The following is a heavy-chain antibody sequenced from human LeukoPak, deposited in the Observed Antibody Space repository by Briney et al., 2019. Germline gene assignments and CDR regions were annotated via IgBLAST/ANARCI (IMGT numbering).Heavy chain of an antibody. V-gene: IGHV1-18*01. CDR1: GYTFTSYG. D-gene: IGHD6-19*01. J-gene: IGHJ4*02. CDR2: ISAYNGNT. Sequence: AASVKVSCKASGYTFTSYGISWVRQAPGQGLEWMGWISAYNGNTNYAQKLQGRVTMTTDTSTSTAYMELRSLRSDDTAVYYCARDRLVGGIAVAGIDYWGQGTLVTVSS. CDR3: ARDRLVGGIAVAGIDY.